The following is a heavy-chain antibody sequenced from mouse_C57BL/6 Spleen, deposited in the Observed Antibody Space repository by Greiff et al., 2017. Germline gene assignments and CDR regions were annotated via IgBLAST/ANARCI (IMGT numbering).Heavy chain of an antibody. J-gene: IGHJ1*03. CDR2: INPSSGYT. D-gene: IGHD1-3*01. CDR1: GYTFTSYT. CDR3: ARREESGYFDV. V-gene: IGHV1-4*01. Sequence: QFQLQQSGAELARPGASVKMSCKASGYTFTSYTMHWVKQRPGQGLEWIGYINPSSGYTKYNQKFKDKATLTADKSSSTAYMQLSSLTSEDSAVYYCARREESGYFDVWGTGTTVTVSS.